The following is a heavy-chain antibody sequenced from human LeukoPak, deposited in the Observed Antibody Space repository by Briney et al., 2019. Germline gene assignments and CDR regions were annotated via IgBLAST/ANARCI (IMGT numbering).Heavy chain of an antibody. CDR1: GYTFTSYD. D-gene: IGHD7-27*01. CDR2: MSPNSGDA. Sequence: ASVKVSCKASGYTFTSYDFNWVRQATGQRPEWMGWMSPNSGDAGYVQKFQDRVTMTRNTSISTAYMELSSLRSDDTAVYYCARGPPNWGYDYWGPGTLVTVSS. V-gene: IGHV1-8*01. CDR3: ARGPPNWGYDY. J-gene: IGHJ4*02.